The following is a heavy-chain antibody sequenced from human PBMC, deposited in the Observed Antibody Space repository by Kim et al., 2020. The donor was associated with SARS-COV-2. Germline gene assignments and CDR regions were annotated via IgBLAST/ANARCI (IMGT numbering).Heavy chain of an antibody. D-gene: IGHD2-21*02. CDR3: AKVRAYCGGDCSYDS. J-gene: IGHJ4*02. Sequence: DPVRGRYTIARDNPKNTLYMQMNSLRAEDTALYYCAKVRAYCGGDCSYDSWGQGPLVTVSS. V-gene: IGHV3-23*01.